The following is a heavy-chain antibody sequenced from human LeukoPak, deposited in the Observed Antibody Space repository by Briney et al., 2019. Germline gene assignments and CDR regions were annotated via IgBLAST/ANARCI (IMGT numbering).Heavy chain of an antibody. CDR3: ATAFPGSGSYERPPFDY. J-gene: IGHJ4*02. CDR1: GYTLTELS. Sequence: ASVKVSCKVSGYTLTELSMHWVRQAPGKGLEWMGGFDPEDGETIYAQKFQGRVTMTEDTSTDTAYMELSSLRSEDTAVYYCATAFPGSGSYERPPFDYWGQGTLVTVSS. V-gene: IGHV1-24*01. CDR2: FDPEDGET. D-gene: IGHD3-10*01.